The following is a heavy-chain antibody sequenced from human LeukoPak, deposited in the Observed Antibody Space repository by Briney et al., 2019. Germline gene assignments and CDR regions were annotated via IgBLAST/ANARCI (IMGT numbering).Heavy chain of an antibody. CDR1: GFTFSSYW. V-gene: IGHV3-7*01. CDR3: ARVSPNTVTTLQYLDY. CDR2: IKQDGSEK. D-gene: IGHD4-17*01. Sequence: GGSLRLSCAASGFTFSSYWMSWVRQAPGKGLEWVANIKQDGSEKYYVDSVNGRFTISRDNAKNSLYLQMNSLRAEDTAVYYCARVSPNTVTTLQYLDYWGQGTLVTVSS. J-gene: IGHJ4*02.